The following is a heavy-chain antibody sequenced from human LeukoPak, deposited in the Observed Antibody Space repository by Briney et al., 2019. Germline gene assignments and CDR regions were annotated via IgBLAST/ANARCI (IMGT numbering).Heavy chain of an antibody. CDR2: IYTSGST. J-gene: IGHJ5*02. V-gene: IGHV4-4*07. CDR1: GGSISSYY. D-gene: IGHD2-2*01. CDR3: ARWGTYASTSNWFDP. Sequence: SETLSLTCTVSGGSISSYYWSWIRQPAGKGLEWIGRIYTSGSTNYNPSLKSRVTISVDTSKNQFSLRLSSVTAADTAVYYCARWGTYASTSNWFDPWGQGTLVTVSS.